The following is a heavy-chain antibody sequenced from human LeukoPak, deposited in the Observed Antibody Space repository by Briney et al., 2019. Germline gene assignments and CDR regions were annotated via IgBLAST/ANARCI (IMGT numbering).Heavy chain of an antibody. D-gene: IGHD3-22*01. CDR3: AISIYFHRDRGYYWPNQPYYFDY. CDR1: VFTFSTYA. Sequence: PGGSLRLSCAASVFTFSTYAMSWVRQAPGKGLEWVSGISGSGGDTYYVDSVKGRFTISRDNSKNTLYLQMNNLRAEDTAIYYCAISIYFHRDRGYYWPNQPYYFDYWGQGTLVTVSS. V-gene: IGHV3-23*01. CDR2: ISGSGGDT. J-gene: IGHJ4*02.